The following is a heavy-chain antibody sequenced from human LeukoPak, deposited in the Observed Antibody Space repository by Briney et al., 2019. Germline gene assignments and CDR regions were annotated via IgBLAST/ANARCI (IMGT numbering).Heavy chain of an antibody. V-gene: IGHV3-23*01. CDR1: GFTFSSYA. J-gene: IGHJ3*02. Sequence: GGSLRLSCAASGFTFSSYAMSWVRQAPGKGLEWVSAISGSGGSTYYADSVKGRFTISRDNSKNPLYLQMNSLRAEDTGVYYCANWDTRNAFDIWGQGTMVTVSS. CDR2: ISGSGGST. CDR3: ANWDTRNAFDI. D-gene: IGHD5-18*01.